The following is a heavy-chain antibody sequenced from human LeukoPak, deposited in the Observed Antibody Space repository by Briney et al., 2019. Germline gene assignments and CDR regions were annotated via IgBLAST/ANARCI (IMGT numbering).Heavy chain of an antibody. V-gene: IGHV3-66*01. Sequence: GGSLRLSCAASGFTVSSNYMTWVRQAPGKGLEWVSVIYTTGSTYYGDSVKGRLTISRDNSKNTLYLQMNSLRVEDAAVYYCARDLRYHLDYWGQGTLVIVSS. CDR3: ARDLRYHLDY. CDR2: IYTTGST. CDR1: GFTVSSNY. J-gene: IGHJ4*02. D-gene: IGHD1-14*01.